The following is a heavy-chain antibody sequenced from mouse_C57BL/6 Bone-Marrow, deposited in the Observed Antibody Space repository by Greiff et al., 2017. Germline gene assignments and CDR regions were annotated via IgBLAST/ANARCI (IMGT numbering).Heavy chain of an antibody. Sequence: EVQLQQSGTVLARPGASVKMSCKTSGYTFTSYWMHWVKQRPGPGLEWIGAIYPGHSDTSYNQKFKGKAKLTAVTSASTAYMELSSLTKEDSAVYYCTKHGTTVHMDYWGQGTSVTVSS. J-gene: IGHJ4*01. CDR1: GYTFTSYW. V-gene: IGHV1-5*01. CDR2: IYPGHSDT. D-gene: IGHD1-1*01. CDR3: TKHGTTVHMDY.